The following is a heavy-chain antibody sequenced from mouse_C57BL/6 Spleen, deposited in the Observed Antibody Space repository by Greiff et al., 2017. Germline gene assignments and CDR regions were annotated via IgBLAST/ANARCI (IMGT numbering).Heavy chain of an antibody. J-gene: IGHJ2*01. CDR3: ARRGYYSNYYDCDY. CDR1: GYAFSSYW. Sequence: QVQLQQSGAELVKPGASVKISCKASGYAFSSYWMNWVKQRPGKGLEWIGQIYPGDGDTNYNGKFKGKATLTADKSSSTAYMQLSSLTSEDSAVYFCARRGYYSNYYDCDYGGQGTTLTVSS. V-gene: IGHV1-80*01. D-gene: IGHD2-5*01. CDR2: IYPGDGDT.